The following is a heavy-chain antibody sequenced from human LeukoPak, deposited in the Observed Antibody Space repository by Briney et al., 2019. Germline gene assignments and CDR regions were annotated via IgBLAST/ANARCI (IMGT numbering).Heavy chain of an antibody. CDR2: FNSDGSST. CDR1: GFTFSSYW. J-gene: IGHJ5*02. D-gene: IGHD2-2*01. V-gene: IGHV3-74*01. Sequence: GSLRLSWAASGFTFSSYWMHWVRQAPGKGLVWVSPFNSDGSSTSYADSVKGRFTISRDNAKNTLYLQMNSLRAEDTAVYYCARGVGYCSSTSCYWWFDPWGQGTLVTVSS. CDR3: ARGVGYCSSTSCYWWFDP.